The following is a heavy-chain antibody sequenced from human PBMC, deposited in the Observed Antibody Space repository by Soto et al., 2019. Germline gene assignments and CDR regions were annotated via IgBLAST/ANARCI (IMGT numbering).Heavy chain of an antibody. CDR3: AKSMIVVPSPSEMLDY. CDR2: ISYDGSNK. J-gene: IGHJ4*02. D-gene: IGHD3-22*01. CDR1: GFTFSSYG. Sequence: QVQLVESGGGVVQPGRSLRLSCAASGFTFSSYGMHWVRQAPGKGLEWVAVISYDGSNKYYADSVQGRFTISRDNSKNTLYLQMNSLRAEDTAVYYCAKSMIVVPSPSEMLDYWGQGTLVTVAS. V-gene: IGHV3-30*18.